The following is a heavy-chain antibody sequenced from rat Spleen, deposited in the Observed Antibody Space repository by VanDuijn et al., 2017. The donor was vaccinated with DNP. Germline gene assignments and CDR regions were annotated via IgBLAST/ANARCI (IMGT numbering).Heavy chain of an antibody. CDR2: ISNGGST. J-gene: IGHJ2*01. V-gene: IGHV2S12*01. CDR1: GFSLTSYG. D-gene: IGHD1-1*01. Sequence: QVQLKESGPGLVQPSQTLSLTCTVSGFSLTSYGVSWVRQPPGKGLEWIAAISNGGSTYYNSTLKSRLSISRDTSKSQVFLKMNSLQTEDTATYYCARDGQWDYLDHWGQGVMVTVSS. CDR3: ARDGQWDYLDH.